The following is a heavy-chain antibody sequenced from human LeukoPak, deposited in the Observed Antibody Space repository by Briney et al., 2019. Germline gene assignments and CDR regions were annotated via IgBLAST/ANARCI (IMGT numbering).Heavy chain of an antibody. CDR2: ISGGGSST. V-gene: IGHV3-23*01. Sequence: GGSLRLSCAASGFTFSSYAMSWVRQAPGKGLEWVSTISGGGSSTYYADSVKGRFTISRDNSKNTLYLQMNSLRAEDTAIYSCAKAILPATILSFNDYGGQRTLVTVSS. CDR1: GFTFSSYA. CDR3: AKAILPATILSFNDY. J-gene: IGHJ4*02. D-gene: IGHD2-2*01.